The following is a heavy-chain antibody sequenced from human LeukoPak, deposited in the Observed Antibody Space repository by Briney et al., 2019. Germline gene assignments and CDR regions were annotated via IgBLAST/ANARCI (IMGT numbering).Heavy chain of an antibody. V-gene: IGHV4-59*11. Sequence: SETLSLTCTVSGGSIRSHYWNWIRQAPGKGLEWVGFISYSGYTSYSPSLKSRVAISVDTAKSQFSLRLNSMTAADTAIYYCARGRNDNGGMFFDSWAQGNLVTVSS. J-gene: IGHJ4*02. CDR1: GGSIRSHY. CDR3: ARGRNDNGGMFFDS. CDR2: ISYSGYT. D-gene: IGHD4-23*01.